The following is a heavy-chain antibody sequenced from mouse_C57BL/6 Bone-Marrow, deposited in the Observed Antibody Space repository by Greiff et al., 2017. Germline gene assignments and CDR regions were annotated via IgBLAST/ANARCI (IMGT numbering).Heavy chain of an antibody. Sequence: VQLQQSGPELVKPGASVKISCKASGYTFTDYYMNWVKQSHGKSLEWIGDINPNNGGTSYNQKFKGKATLTVAQSSSTAYMELRSPTAEDSAVYYCARDGNYVGWFAYWGQGTLVTVSA. D-gene: IGHD2-1*01. CDR1: GYTFTDYY. J-gene: IGHJ3*01. V-gene: IGHV1-26*01. CDR2: INPNNGGT. CDR3: ARDGNYVGWFAY.